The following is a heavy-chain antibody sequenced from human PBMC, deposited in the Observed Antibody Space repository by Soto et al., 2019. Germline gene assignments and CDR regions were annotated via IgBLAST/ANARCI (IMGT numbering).Heavy chain of an antibody. Sequence: GGSLRLSCAASGFTFSSYGMHWVRQAPGKGLEWVAVIWYDGSNKYYADSVKGRFTISRDNSKNTLYLQMNSLRPDDTAVYYCATWHLREHAYDIWGQGTAVTVSS. V-gene: IGHV3-33*01. J-gene: IGHJ3*02. CDR2: IWYDGSNK. CDR1: GFTFSSYG. D-gene: IGHD4-17*01. CDR3: ATWHLREHAYDI.